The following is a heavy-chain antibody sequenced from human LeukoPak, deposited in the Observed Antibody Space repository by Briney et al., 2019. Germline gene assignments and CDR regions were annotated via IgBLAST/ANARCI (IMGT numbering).Heavy chain of an antibody. J-gene: IGHJ6*02. V-gene: IGHV4-34*01. CDR2: INHSGST. CDR1: GGSFSGYY. Sequence: SETVSLTCAVYGGSFSGYYWSWIRQPPGKGLEWIGEINHSGSTNYNPSLKSRVTISVDRSKNQFSLKLSSVTAADTAVYYCARGAVAGTLYYGMDVWGQGTTVTVSS. CDR3: ARGAVAGTLYYGMDV. D-gene: IGHD6-19*01.